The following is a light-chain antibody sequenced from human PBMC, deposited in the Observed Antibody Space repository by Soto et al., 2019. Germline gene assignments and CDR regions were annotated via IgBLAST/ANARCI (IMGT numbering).Light chain of an antibody. CDR3: QHYHRYSEA. J-gene: IGKJ1*01. Sequence: EIQMTQSPSTLSGAVGDRVTITCRASQTISSWLAWYQQKPGKAPKLLIYKASTLKSGVPSRFSGSGSGTECTLTISILQPDDFATDYCQHYHRYSEAFGQGTKVEL. V-gene: IGKV1-5*03. CDR2: KAS. CDR1: QTISSW.